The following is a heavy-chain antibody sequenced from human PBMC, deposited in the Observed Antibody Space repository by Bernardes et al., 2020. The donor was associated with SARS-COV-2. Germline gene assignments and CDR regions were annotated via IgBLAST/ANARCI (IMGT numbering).Heavy chain of an antibody. D-gene: IGHD2-2*02. Sequence: GGSLRLSCAASGFTFSTYAMSWVRQAPGKGLEWVSSISGGGGRTFYADSVKGRFTLSRDNSKNMLFLQMRSLRAEDTATYYCARLSSVSWYMVAHWGQGTLVTVSS. V-gene: IGHV3-23*01. J-gene: IGHJ4*02. CDR2: ISGGGGRT. CDR1: GFTFSTYA. CDR3: ARLSSVSWYMVAH.